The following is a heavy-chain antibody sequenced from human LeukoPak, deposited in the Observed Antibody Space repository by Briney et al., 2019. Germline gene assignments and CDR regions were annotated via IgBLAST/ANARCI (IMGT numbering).Heavy chain of an antibody. J-gene: IGHJ4*02. V-gene: IGHV3-53*01. CDR3: AREGGYNYAY. CDR2: IYSDGST. CDR1: GFTVSSNY. D-gene: IGHD5-24*01. Sequence: PGGSLRLSCAASGFTVSSNYMSWVRQAPGKGLEWVSVIYSDGSTYYEDSVEGRFTTSRDNSKNTLYVQMNSLRAEDTAVYYCAREGGYNYAYWGQGTLVTVSS.